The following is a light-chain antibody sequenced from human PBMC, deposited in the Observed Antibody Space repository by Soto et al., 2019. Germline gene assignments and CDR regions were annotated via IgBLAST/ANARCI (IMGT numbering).Light chain of an antibody. V-gene: IGLV1-40*01. J-gene: IGLJ2*01. Sequence: QSVLTQPPSVSGAPGQRVTISCTGSSSNIGAGYDVHWYKQLPGTAPKLLIYGNTNRPSGVPDRFSGSKSGTSASLAITGLQAEDEADYYCQSYDNSLRGSVFGGGTKLTVL. CDR2: GNT. CDR1: SSNIGAGYD. CDR3: QSYDNSLRGSV.